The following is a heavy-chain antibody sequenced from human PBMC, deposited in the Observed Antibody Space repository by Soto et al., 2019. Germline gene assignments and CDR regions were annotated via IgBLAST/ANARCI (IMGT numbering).Heavy chain of an antibody. CDR1: GFTFSSYG. CDR2: IWYDGSKK. V-gene: IGHV3-33*01. J-gene: IGHJ6*03. D-gene: IGHD2-21*01. Sequence: PGGSLRRSCAASGFTFSSYGMHWVRQAPGKGLEWGAVIWYDGSKKYYADSVKGRFTISRDNSKNTLYLQMNSLRAEDTAVYYCARDPTGPSIHYYYYMDVWCKGTTVTVFS. CDR3: ARDPTGPSIHYYYYMDV.